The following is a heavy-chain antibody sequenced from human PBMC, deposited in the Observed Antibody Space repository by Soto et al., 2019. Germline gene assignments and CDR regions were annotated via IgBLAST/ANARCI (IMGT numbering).Heavy chain of an antibody. V-gene: IGHV4-59*01. Sequence: SETLSLTCTVSGGSISSYYWSWIRLAPGKGLEWIGYIYYSGSTNYNPSLKSRVTISVDTSKNQFSLKLSSVTAADTAVYYCARDPSGIFGYYYGMDVWGQGTTVTVSS. CDR3: ARDPSGIFGYYYGMDV. CDR1: GGSISSYY. CDR2: IYYSGST. D-gene: IGHD3-3*01. J-gene: IGHJ6*02.